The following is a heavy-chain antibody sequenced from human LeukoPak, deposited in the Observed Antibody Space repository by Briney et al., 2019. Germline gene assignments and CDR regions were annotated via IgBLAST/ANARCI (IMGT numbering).Heavy chain of an antibody. CDR3: AKGVQWEAPWFDP. CDR2: IRGNGDST. J-gene: IGHJ5*02. V-gene: IGHV3-23*01. Sequence: QAGGSLRLSCAASGFTFSSYAMSWVRQGPGKGLEWVSTIRGNGDSTYYADSVKGRFTISRDNSKNTLYLQMSSLRAEDTALYYCAKGVQWEAPWFDPWGQGTLVTVSS. CDR1: GFTFSSYA. D-gene: IGHD1-26*01.